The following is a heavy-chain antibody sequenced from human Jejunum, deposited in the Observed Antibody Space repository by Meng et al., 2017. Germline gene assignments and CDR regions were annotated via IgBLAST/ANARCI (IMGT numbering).Heavy chain of an antibody. Sequence: SETLSLTCTVSRGSTSSSRYYWGWLRQPPGKGLEWIGTIDYGGTTYYNPSLKSRVTLSVDTSKNKFSLRLNSVTAADTAVYYCARDHGSSNWFYFWGQGTLVTVSS. J-gene: IGHJ5*01. CDR3: ARDHGSSNWFYF. D-gene: IGHD1-26*01. V-gene: IGHV4-39*07. CDR2: IDYGGTT. CDR1: RGSTSSSRYY.